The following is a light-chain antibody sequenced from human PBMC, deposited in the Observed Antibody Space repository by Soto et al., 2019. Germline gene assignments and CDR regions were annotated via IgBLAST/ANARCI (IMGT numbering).Light chain of an antibody. Sequence: QSALAQPASVSGSPGQSITISCAGSSRDIGGYDFVSWYQQHPGEVPKLIIFDVSDRPSGVSDRFSGSKSGDTASLTISGLQVEHEADYYCSSFSNSDTPYVFGTGTKVTVL. CDR2: DVS. CDR1: SRDIGGYDF. V-gene: IGLV2-14*03. CDR3: SSFSNSDTPYV. J-gene: IGLJ1*01.